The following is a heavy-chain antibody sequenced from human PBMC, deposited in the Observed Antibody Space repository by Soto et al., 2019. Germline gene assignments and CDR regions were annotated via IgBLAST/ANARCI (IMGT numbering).Heavy chain of an antibody. D-gene: IGHD5-12*01. J-gene: IGHJ4*02. CDR3: AKENSGYEK. Sequence: EVQLLESGGGWVKLGGSLSPPGEASPSPFSTYGMSWVRQPPGRGLGGVSAISSGGSTFSAESVKGRFTISRDNSKNTLYLQMNSLRAEDTAVYYCAKENSGYEKWGQGTLVTVSS. V-gene: IGHV3-23*01. CDR1: PSPFSTYG. CDR2: ISSGGST.